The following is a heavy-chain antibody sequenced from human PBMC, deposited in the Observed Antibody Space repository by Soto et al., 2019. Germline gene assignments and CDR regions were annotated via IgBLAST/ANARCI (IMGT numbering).Heavy chain of an antibody. CDR1: GFTFSNAW. J-gene: IGHJ4*02. CDR3: PTDPPIGLASRVGAGY. D-gene: IGHD6-13*01. V-gene: IGHV3-15*01. CDR2: IKSKTDGGTT. Sequence: GGSLRLSCAASGFTFSNAWMSWVRQAPGKGLEWVGRIKSKTDGGTTDYAAPVKGRFTISRDDSKNTLYLQMNSLKTEDTAVYYCPTDPPIGLASRVGAGYWGQGTLVTVSS.